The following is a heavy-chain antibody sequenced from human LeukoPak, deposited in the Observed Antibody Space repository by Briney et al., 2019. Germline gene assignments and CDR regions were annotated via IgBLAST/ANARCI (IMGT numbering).Heavy chain of an antibody. V-gene: IGHV4-38-2*02. CDR3: ARKDPGYSGYSDFDY. Sequence: SSETLSLTCSVSGSSISSGYYWGWIRQPPGMGLEWIGNIYHSGSTYYNPSLKSRVTISLDTSKNQFSLKLSSVTAADTAVYYCARKDPGYSGYSDFDYWGQGTLVTVSS. CDR2: IYHSGST. CDR1: GSSISSGYY. J-gene: IGHJ4*02. D-gene: IGHD5-12*01.